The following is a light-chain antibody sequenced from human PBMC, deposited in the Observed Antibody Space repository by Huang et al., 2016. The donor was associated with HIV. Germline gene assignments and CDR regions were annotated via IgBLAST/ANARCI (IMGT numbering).Light chain of an antibody. V-gene: IGKV1-NL1*01. CDR1: QGISDS. Sequence: DIQMTQSPSSLSASVGDRVTITCRASQGISDSLAWYQQKSGRPPKVLVYASSTLESGFPARFRGSGSGTDHTLTISSLQPEDLATYYCQQYFDTIPTFGGGTKVEIK. CDR3: QQYFDTIPT. J-gene: IGKJ4*01. CDR2: ASS.